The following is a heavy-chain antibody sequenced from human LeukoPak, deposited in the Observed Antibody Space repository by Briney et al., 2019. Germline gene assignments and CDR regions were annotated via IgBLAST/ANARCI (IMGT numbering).Heavy chain of an antibody. CDR3: ASGVAYFDY. J-gene: IGHJ4*02. Sequence: SETLSLTCTVSGGSFSIYSWNWIRQPPRKGLEWIGYIYYSGSTNYNPSLKSRVTISVDTSKNQFSLKLSSVTAADTAVYYCASGVAYFDYWGQGTLVTVSS. D-gene: IGHD2-15*01. V-gene: IGHV4-59*01. CDR2: IYYSGST. CDR1: GGSFSIYS.